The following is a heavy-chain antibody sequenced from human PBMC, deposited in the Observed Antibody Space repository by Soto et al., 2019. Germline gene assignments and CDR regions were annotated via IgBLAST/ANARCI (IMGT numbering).Heavy chain of an antibody. J-gene: IGHJ1*01. CDR1: GGSVSSGSYY. CDR3: ARGDDTMIVDKGYFQH. D-gene: IGHD3-22*01. CDR2: IYYSGST. Sequence: SETLSLTCTVSGGSVSSGSYYWSWIRQPPGKGLEWIGYIYYSGSTNYNSSLKSRVTISVDTSKNQFSLKLSSVTAADTAVYYCARGDDTMIVDKGYFQHWGQGTLVTVSS. V-gene: IGHV4-61*01.